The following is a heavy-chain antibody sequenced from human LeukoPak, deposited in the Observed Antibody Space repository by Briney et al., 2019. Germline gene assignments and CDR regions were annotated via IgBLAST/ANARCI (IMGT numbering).Heavy chain of an antibody. Sequence: GGSLRLSCAASGFTFSSYAMHWVRQAPGKGLEWVAVISYDGSNKYYADSVKGRFTISRDNSKNTLYLQMNSLRAEDTAVYYCARVGDSGAVAHGMDVWGQETTVTVSS. CDR2: ISYDGSNK. CDR3: ARVGDSGAVAHGMDV. J-gene: IGHJ6*02. D-gene: IGHD6-19*01. V-gene: IGHV3-30-3*01. CDR1: GFTFSSYA.